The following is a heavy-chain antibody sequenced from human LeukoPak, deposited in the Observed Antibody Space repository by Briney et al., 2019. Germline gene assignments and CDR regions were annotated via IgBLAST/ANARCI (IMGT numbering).Heavy chain of an antibody. CDR3: ARGGTIFGVVSGSTFDY. D-gene: IGHD3-3*01. CDR1: GYTFTSYG. CDR2: MNPNSGNT. J-gene: IGHJ4*02. Sequence: ASVKVSCKASGYTFTSYGITWVRPAPGQGLEWMGWMNPNSGNTGYAQKFQGRVTMTRNTSISTAYMELSSLRSEDTAVYYCARGGTIFGVVSGSTFDYWGQGTLVTVSS. V-gene: IGHV1-8*02.